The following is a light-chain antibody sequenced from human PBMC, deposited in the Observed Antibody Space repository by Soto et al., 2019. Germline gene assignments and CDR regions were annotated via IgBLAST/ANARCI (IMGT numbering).Light chain of an antibody. CDR1: SSNIGSNT. CDR3: AAWDDILNPVV. CDR2: SNN. V-gene: IGLV1-44*01. J-gene: IGLJ2*01. Sequence: QSVLTQPPSASGSPGQRVTICCSGSSSNIGSNTVNWYQQLPGTAPKLLIYSNNQRPSGGPDRFSGSKSGTSACLAISGLQSEDEADFYCAAWDDILNPVVFGGGTQLTVL.